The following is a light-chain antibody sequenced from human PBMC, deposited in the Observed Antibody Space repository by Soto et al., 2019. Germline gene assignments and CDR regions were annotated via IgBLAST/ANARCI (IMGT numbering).Light chain of an antibody. V-gene: IGKV1-5*03. J-gene: IGKJ2*02. CDR3: QQYNSYSRT. Sequence: DIQMTQSPSTLSASVGDRVTITCRASQSISNWLAWCQQKPGKAPNLLIYKASSLESGVPSRFSGSGSGTEFTLTISSLQPDDFATYYCQQYNSYSRTFGQGPSWRSN. CDR1: QSISNW. CDR2: KAS.